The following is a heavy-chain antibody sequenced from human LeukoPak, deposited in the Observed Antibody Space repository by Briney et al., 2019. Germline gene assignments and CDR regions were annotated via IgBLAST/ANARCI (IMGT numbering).Heavy chain of an antibody. D-gene: IGHD3-22*01. J-gene: IGHJ4*02. CDR2: ISYDGSNK. V-gene: IGHV3-30*04. CDR3: AREDRTVSSGYCFDY. CDR1: GFTFSSYA. Sequence: GGSLRLSCAASGFTFSSYAMHWVRHAPGKGLEWVAVISYDGSNKYYADSVKGRFTISRDNSKNTMSLQMNSMRAEDTAVYYCAREDRTVSSGYCFDYWGQGTLVTVSS.